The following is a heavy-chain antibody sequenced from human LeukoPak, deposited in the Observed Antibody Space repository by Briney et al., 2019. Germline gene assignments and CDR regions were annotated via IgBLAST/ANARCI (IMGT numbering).Heavy chain of an antibody. Sequence: GGSLRLTCAASGFTFSNYGLHWVRQAPGKGLEWVAVISYDGRNKYYVDSVKGRFTISRDNSKNTLFLQMNSLRVEDTAVYYCASQRNNYYDSSGYWFDPWGQGTLVTVSS. CDR2: ISYDGRNK. CDR1: GFTFSNYG. CDR3: ASQRNNYYDSSGYWFDP. J-gene: IGHJ5*02. D-gene: IGHD3-22*01. V-gene: IGHV3-30*03.